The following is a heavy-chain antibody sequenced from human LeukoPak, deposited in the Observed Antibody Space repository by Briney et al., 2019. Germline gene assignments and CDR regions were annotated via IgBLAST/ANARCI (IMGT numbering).Heavy chain of an antibody. CDR3: AKFTQATFFDY. CDR1: GGSISSSSYY. D-gene: IGHD1-26*01. Sequence: SETLSLTCTVSGGSISSSSYYWDWIRQPPGKGLEWIGSIYYSGSTYYNPSLKSRVTISVDTSKNQFSLRLSSVTAADTAVYYCAKFTQATFFDYWGQGTLVTVSS. J-gene: IGHJ4*02. V-gene: IGHV4-39*01. CDR2: IYYSGST.